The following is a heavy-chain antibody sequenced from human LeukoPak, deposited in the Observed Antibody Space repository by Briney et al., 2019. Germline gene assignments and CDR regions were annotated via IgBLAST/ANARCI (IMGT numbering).Heavy chain of an antibody. Sequence: SQTLSLTCTVSGGSLSSGDYYWRWTRQPPGKGLEWIGYIYYSGSTYYNPSLKGRVTISVDTSKNQFSLKLSSVTAADTAVYYCARESLTSYYYYGMDVWGKGTTVTVSS. J-gene: IGHJ6*04. CDR1: GGSLSSGDYY. D-gene: IGHD3-9*01. CDR2: IYYSGST. V-gene: IGHV4-30-4*01. CDR3: ARESLTSYYYYGMDV.